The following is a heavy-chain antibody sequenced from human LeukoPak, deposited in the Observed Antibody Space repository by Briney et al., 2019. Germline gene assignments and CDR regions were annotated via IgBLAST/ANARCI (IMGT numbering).Heavy chain of an antibody. V-gene: IGHV3-53*01. CDR1: GFTVSSNH. CDR3: ARDADYGGSPDAFDI. Sequence: GGSLRLSCAASGFTVSSNHMSWVRQAPGKGLNWVSIIYSGGTTYYADSVKGRFTISRDNSKDTLYLQMSSLRAEDTAVYYCARDADYGGSPDAFDIWGRGTIVTVSS. D-gene: IGHD4-23*01. CDR2: IYSGGTT. J-gene: IGHJ3*02.